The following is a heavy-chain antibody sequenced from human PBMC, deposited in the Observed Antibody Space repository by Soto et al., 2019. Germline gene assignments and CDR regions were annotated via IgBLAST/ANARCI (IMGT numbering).Heavy chain of an antibody. CDR2: ISGSGGST. J-gene: IGHJ4*02. V-gene: IGHV3-23*01. CDR3: ASTITFGGVISFEPTYYFYY. D-gene: IGHD3-16*02. Sequence: EVQLLESGGGLVQPGGSLRLSCAASGFTFSSYAMSWVRQAPGKGLEWVSAISGSGGSTYYADSVKGRFTISRDNSKNTLYLQMNSLRAEDTAVYYCASTITFGGVISFEPTYYFYYWGQGTLVTVSS. CDR1: GFTFSSYA.